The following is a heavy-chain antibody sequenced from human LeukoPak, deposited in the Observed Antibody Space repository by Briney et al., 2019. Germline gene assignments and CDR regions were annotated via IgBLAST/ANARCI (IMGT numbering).Heavy chain of an antibody. CDR3: ARGRGGSYYYGSGSYHLFDY. V-gene: IGHV4-39*07. CDR1: GGSISSSSYY. Sequence: SETLSLTCTVSGGSISSSSYYWGWIRQPPGKGLEWIGSIYYSGSTYYNPSLKSRVTISVDTSKNQFSLKLSSVTAADTAVYYCARGRGGSYYYGSGSYHLFDYWGQGTLVTVSS. CDR2: IYYSGST. D-gene: IGHD3-10*01. J-gene: IGHJ4*02.